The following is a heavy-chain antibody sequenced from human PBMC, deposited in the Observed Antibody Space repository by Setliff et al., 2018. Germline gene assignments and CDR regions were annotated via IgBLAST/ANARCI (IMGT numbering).Heavy chain of an antibody. D-gene: IGHD1-20*01. Sequence: PSETLSLTCAVSGGSINNYYWSWIRQPPGKGLEWIGYIYYSGSTNYNPSLKSRVTMSVDTSRTQFSLRLSSVTAADTAVYYCARYNSDYFFDYWGHGTLVTVSS. CDR2: IYYSGST. CDR3: ARYNSDYFFDY. J-gene: IGHJ4*01. V-gene: IGHV4-59*01. CDR1: GGSINNYY.